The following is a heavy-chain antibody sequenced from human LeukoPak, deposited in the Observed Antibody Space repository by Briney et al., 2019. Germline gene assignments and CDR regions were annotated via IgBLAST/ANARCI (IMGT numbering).Heavy chain of an antibody. Sequence: ASVKVSCKASGYTFTSYDINWVRQATGQGLEWMGWMNPNSGNTGYAQKFQGRVTMTRNTSISTAYMELSSLRSEDTAVYYCASGMVDYYDSSGTFDYWGQGTLVTVSS. CDR2: MNPNSGNT. CDR1: GYTFTSYD. CDR3: ASGMVDYYDSSGTFDY. V-gene: IGHV1-8*01. J-gene: IGHJ4*02. D-gene: IGHD3-22*01.